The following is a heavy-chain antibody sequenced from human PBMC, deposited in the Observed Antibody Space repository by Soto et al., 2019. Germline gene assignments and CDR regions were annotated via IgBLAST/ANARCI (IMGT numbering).Heavy chain of an antibody. CDR3: ARRYREGIAEAHRV. D-gene: IGHD6-13*01. J-gene: IGHJ4*02. CDR1: GGSFDAYK. Sequence: AQLQQWGAGLLGPSETLSLTCAVYGGSFDAYKWSWIRQTPGRGLEWIGDINHGGSTDYNPSLKSRVTISIDTSKNQYSLKLNSVTAADSAVYYCARRYREGIAEAHRVWGQGTPVTVSS. V-gene: IGHV4-34*01. CDR2: INHGGST.